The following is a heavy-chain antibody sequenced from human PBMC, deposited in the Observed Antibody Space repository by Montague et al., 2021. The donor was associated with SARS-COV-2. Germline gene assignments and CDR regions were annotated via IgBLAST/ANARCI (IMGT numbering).Heavy chain of an antibody. Sequence: SETLSLTCAVHGGSFSTYSWNWIRQPPGKGLGWIGDIHHGGSTNYNPSLKSRVTISADASKNQFSLKLTSVAAADTAVYYCARLGVGVVPSPILGVGPYYSSYYIDVWGKGTTVTVSS. CDR1: GGSFSTYS. CDR3: ARLGVGVVPSPILGVGPYYSSYYIDV. V-gene: IGHV4-34*01. J-gene: IGHJ6*03. D-gene: IGHD3-10*01. CDR2: IHHGGST.